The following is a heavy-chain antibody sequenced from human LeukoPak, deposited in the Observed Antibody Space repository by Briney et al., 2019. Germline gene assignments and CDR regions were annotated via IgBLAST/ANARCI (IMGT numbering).Heavy chain of an antibody. V-gene: IGHV3-23*01. J-gene: IGHJ4*02. CDR1: GFTFSSYA. Sequence: PGGSLRLSCAASGFTFSSYAMSWVRQAPGKGLEWVSAVSDSGNTTYYVGSVKGRFTISRDNSRNTLFLQMNSLRVEVTAVYYCAKLQKTSCYSVGDYWGQGTLVTVSS. D-gene: IGHD2-15*01. CDR3: AKLQKTSCYSVGDY. CDR2: VSDSGNTT.